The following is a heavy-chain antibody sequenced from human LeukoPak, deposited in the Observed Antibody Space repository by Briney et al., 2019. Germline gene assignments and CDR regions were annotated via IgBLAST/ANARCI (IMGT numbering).Heavy chain of an antibody. CDR1: GGTFSSYA. V-gene: IGHV1-69*05. CDR3: ATSNAGLGGNFQH. Sequence: ASVKVSCKASGGTFSSYAISWVRQAPGQGLEWMGGIIPIFGTANYAQKFQGRVTITTDESTSTAYMELSSLRSEDTAVYYCATSNAGLGGNFQHWGQGTQVTDSS. D-gene: IGHD3-16*01. J-gene: IGHJ1*01. CDR2: IIPIFGTA.